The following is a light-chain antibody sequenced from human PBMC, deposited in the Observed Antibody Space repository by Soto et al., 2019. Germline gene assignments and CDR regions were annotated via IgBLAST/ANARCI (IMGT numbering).Light chain of an antibody. CDR2: AAS. V-gene: IGKV3-20*01. J-gene: IGKJ1*01. CDR1: QSVSSNY. CDR3: QQYGSSLWT. Sequence: EIVLTQSPGTLSVSPGERATLSCRASQSVSSNYLAWYQQKPGQAPRLLIYAASSRATGIPDRFSGSGSGTDFTLTISRVEPEDFAVYYCQQYGSSLWTFGQGTKVDIK.